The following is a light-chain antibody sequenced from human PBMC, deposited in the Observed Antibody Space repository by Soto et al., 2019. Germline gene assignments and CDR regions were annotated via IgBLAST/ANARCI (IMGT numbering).Light chain of an antibody. CDR1: QSISSH. Sequence: DIQMTQSPASLTAYVGDRVTITCRASQSISSHLHWYQQKPGKAPTLLIYAASALHSGVPSRFSGSGSGTDFTLTISRLQPEDFATYYCQQTYTTPITFGQGTRLEI. CDR3: QQTYTTPIT. CDR2: AAS. V-gene: IGKV1-39*01. J-gene: IGKJ5*01.